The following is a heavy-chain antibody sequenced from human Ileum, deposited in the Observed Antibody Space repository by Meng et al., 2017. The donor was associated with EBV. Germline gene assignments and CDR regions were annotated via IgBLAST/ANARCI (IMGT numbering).Heavy chain of an antibody. J-gene: IGHJ4*02. Sequence: VQPQQSGPGLVRPSETLSPTCTVSGASVTSSGYYWSWLRQSPGKGLEWLGYVNYNGDSTYNPSLKSRVTIFIDTSKKQFYLNLTSATAADTTIYYCARDLRVGGAFDYWGQGTLVTVSS. CDR2: VNYNGDS. D-gene: IGHD1-26*01. V-gene: IGHV4-61*08. CDR3: ARDLRVGGAFDY. CDR1: GASVTSSGYY.